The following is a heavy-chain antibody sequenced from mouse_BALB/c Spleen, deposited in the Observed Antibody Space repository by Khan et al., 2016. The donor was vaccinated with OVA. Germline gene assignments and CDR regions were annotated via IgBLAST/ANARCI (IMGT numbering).Heavy chain of an antibody. D-gene: IGHD2-4*01. CDR2: IWGDGNT. CDR1: GFSLSSYG. CDR3: ANLYYDYGNSWYFDN. J-gene: IGHJ1*01. Sequence: VQLQESGPGLVAPSQSLSITCTVSGFSLSSYGVSWVRQPPGKGLEWLGVIWGDGNTNYNSVLRSRLSISKDNSKSQVFLNLNSLQTDDTATDYCANLYYDYGNSWYFDNWGAGTTVTVSS. V-gene: IGHV2-3*01.